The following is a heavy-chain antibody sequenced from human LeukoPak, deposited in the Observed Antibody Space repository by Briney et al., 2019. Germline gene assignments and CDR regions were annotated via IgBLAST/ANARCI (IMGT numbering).Heavy chain of an antibody. J-gene: IGHJ4*02. V-gene: IGHV1-3*04. CDR2: INTGNGNT. Sequence: ASVKVSCKASGYTFTSYAMHWVRQAPGQRLEWMGWINTGNGNTKYSQKFQGRVTITKDTSASTAYMELNSLRSEDTAVYYCATEKILGDTDYWGQGTLVTVSS. CDR3: ATEKILGDTDY. CDR1: GYTFTSYA. D-gene: IGHD3-16*01.